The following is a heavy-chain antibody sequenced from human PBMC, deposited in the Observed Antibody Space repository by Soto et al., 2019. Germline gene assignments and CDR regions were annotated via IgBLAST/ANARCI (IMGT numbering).Heavy chain of an antibody. CDR3: AREHGLSITIFGVVPTNYYYGMDV. V-gene: IGHV3-30-3*01. CDR1: GFTFSSYA. J-gene: IGHJ6*02. Sequence: GGSLRLSCAASGFTFSSYAMHWVRQAPGKGLEWVALISYDGSDKDYADSVKGRFTISRDNSRNTLYLQMNSLRAEDTAVYYCAREHGLSITIFGVVPTNYYYGMDVWGQGTTVTVSS. CDR2: ISYDGSDK. D-gene: IGHD3-3*01.